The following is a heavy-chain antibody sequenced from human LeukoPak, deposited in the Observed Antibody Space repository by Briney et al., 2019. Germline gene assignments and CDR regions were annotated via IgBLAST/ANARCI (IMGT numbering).Heavy chain of an antibody. CDR1: GASISSSTYY. Sequence: SETLSLTCTVSGASISSSTYYWGWIRQPPGKGLEWIGSASYSGNTYYNPSLKSRVTILVDTSKNQFSLKMTSVTAADTAVYYCARDQYYDVSTYYEIDYRGQGTLVTVSS. D-gene: IGHD3-22*01. J-gene: IGHJ4*02. CDR2: ASYSGNT. CDR3: ARDQYYDVSTYYEIDY. V-gene: IGHV4-39*07.